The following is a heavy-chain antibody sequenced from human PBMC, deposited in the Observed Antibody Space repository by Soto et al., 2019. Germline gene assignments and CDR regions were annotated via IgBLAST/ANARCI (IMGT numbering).Heavy chain of an antibody. D-gene: IGHD3-10*01. J-gene: IGHJ5*02. CDR1: GSSLSTSGVG. CDR2: IYWNDDK. Sequence: GSGPTLVNPTQTLTLTCTFSGSSLSTSGVGVGWIRQPPGKALEWLALIYWNDDKRYSPSLKSRLTITKDTSKNQVVLTMTNMDPVGTATYYCAHSIHLESGKKEGSSWFDPWGQGTLVTVSS. V-gene: IGHV2-5*01. CDR3: AHSIHLESGKKEGSSWFDP.